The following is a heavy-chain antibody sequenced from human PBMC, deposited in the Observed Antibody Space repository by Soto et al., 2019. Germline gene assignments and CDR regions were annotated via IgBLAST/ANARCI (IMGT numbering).Heavy chain of an antibody. CDR2: IYYDGSNK. CDR1: GFTFSSYG. CDR3: ARDIKDDCSGHYAGFDY. Sequence: ESGGGVVQPGRSLRLSCAATGFTFSSYGMHWVRQAPGKGLEWVAVIYYDGSNKYYADSVKGRFTISRDNSKNTLYLQMNSLKAEDAPVYYCARDIKDDCSGHYAGFDYWGQGTLVTVSS. D-gene: IGHD3-22*01. V-gene: IGHV3-33*01. J-gene: IGHJ4*02.